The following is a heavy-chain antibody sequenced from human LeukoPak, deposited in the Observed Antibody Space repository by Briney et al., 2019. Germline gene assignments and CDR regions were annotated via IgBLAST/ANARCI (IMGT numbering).Heavy chain of an antibody. CDR1: GGSISSGGYY. CDR2: IYYSGST. CDR3: ARDDRDYGGNSGFDY. J-gene: IGHJ4*02. Sequence: SETLSLTCTVSGGSISSGGYYWSWVRQHPGKGLEWLGYIYYSGSTYYNPSLKSRVTISVDTSKNQFSLKLSSVTAADTAVYYCARDDRDYGGNSGFDYWGQGTLVTVSS. V-gene: IGHV4-30-4*08. D-gene: IGHD4-23*01.